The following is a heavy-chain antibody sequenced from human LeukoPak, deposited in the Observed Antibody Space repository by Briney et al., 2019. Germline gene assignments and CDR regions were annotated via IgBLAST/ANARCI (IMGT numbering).Heavy chain of an antibody. CDR1: GFTFSSYE. V-gene: IGHV3-48*03. CDR3: AREPTIGEMATISDAFDI. CDR2: ISTGGSTI. D-gene: IGHD5-24*01. J-gene: IGHJ3*02. Sequence: GGSLRLSCAASGFTFSSYEMNWVRQAPGKGLEWVSYISTGGSTIYYADSVKGRFTISRDNAKNSLYLQMNSLRAEDTAVYYCAREPTIGEMATISDAFDIWGQGTMVTVSS.